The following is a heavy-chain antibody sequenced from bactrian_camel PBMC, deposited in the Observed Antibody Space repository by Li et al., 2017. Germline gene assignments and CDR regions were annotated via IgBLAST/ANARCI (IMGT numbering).Heavy chain of an antibody. D-gene: IGHD2*01. CDR3: AADSVGFCYIRDDFGY. CDR2: IATDGNT. J-gene: IGHJ6*01. V-gene: IGHV3S53*01. Sequence: HVQLVESGGGSVQAGGSLRLSCAASGYTYDSYYCMGWFRQRPGKEREGVAVIATDGNTRYADSVNGRFTISRDNAKNTVYLQMNSLKPDDTALYYCAADSVGFCYIRDDFGYWGQGTQVTVS. CDR1: GYTYDSYY.